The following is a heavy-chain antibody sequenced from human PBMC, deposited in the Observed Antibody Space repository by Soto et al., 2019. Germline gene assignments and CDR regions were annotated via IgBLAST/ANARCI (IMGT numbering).Heavy chain of an antibody. J-gene: IGHJ6*02. V-gene: IGHV7-4-1*01. CDR1: GYTFTSYA. D-gene: IGHD1-26*01. CDR3: ARVFGSGSYYYYYGMEV. Sequence: ASVKVSCKASGYTFTSYAMNWVRQAPGQGLEWMGWINTNTGNPTYAQGFTGRFVFSLDTSVSTAYLQICSLKAEDTAVYYCARVFGSGSYYYYYGMEVWGQGTTVTVSS. CDR2: INTNTGNP.